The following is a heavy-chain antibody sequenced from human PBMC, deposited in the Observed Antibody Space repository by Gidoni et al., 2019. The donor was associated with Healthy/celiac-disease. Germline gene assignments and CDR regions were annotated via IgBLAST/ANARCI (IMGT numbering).Heavy chain of an antibody. CDR2: ISGDGGST. J-gene: IGHJ6*02. V-gene: IGHV3-43*02. CDR3: AKGGRFLEWPPTYYYYGMDV. Sequence: EVQLVESGGGVVPPGGSLRLSCAASGFTFVDYSMHWVRQAPGKGLEWVSLISGDGGSTYYADSVKGRFTISRDNSKNSLYLQMNSLRTEDTALYYCAKGGRFLEWPPTYYYYGMDVWGQGTTVTVSS. CDR1: GFTFVDYS. D-gene: IGHD3-3*01.